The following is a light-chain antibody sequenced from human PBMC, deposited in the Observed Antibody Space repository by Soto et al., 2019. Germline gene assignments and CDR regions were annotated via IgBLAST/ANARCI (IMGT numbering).Light chain of an antibody. CDR3: SSYTSSSTL. CDR2: EVS. J-gene: IGLJ1*01. V-gene: IGLV2-14*01. Sequence: QSVLTQPSSVSGSPGQSITISCTGTISDVGSYNYVSWYQQHPGKAPKLMIYEVSDRPSGISSRFSGSKSGNTASLTISGLQTEDEADYYCSSYTSSSTLFGTGTKVNVL. CDR1: ISDVGSYNY.